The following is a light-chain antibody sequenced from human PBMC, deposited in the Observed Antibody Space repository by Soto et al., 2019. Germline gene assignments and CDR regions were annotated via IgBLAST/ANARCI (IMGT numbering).Light chain of an antibody. CDR2: EVR. CDR1: SSDIGHYNY. CDR3: SLYTTTSTQV. V-gene: IGLV2-14*01. Sequence: QSVLTQPASVSGSPGQSITISCTGTSSDIGHYNYVSWYQQHPGKVPKLIISEVRNRPSGVSDRFSGSKSGNSASLTISGLQTEDEADYYCSLYTTTSTQVFGSGTKVTVL. J-gene: IGLJ1*01.